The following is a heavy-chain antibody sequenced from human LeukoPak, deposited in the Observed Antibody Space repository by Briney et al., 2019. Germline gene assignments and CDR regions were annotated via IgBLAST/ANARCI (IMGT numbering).Heavy chain of an antibody. V-gene: IGHV3-15*01. CDR1: GFTFSNAW. J-gene: IGHJ4*02. Sequence: GGSLRLSCAASGFTFSNAWMTWVRQAPGKGLEWVARIKSKTDGGTTDYAAPVKGRFTISRDDSKHTLYLQMNNLKTEDSAVYYCTTDGDGYHMNYWGQGTLVTVSS. CDR2: IKSKTDGGTT. D-gene: IGHD3-3*01. CDR3: TTDGDGYHMNY.